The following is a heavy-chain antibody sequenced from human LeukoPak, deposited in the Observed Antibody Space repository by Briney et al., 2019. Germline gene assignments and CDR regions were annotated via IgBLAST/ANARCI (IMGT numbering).Heavy chain of an antibody. D-gene: IGHD3-10*01. CDR1: GFTFSSYS. CDR2: ISSSSSYI. J-gene: IGHJ5*02. CDR3: ASTYYLQNWFDP. Sequence: RAGGSLRLSCAASGFTFSSYSMNWVRQAPGKGLEWVSSISSSSSYIYYADSVKGRFTISRDNAKNSLYLQMNSLRAEDTAVYYCASTYYLQNWFDPWGQGTLVTVSS. V-gene: IGHV3-21*01.